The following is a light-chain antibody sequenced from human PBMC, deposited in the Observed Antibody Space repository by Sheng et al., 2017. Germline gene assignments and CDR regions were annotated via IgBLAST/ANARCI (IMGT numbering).Light chain of an antibody. J-gene: IGKJ1*01. CDR2: DAS. V-gene: IGKV1-13*02. CDR1: QGPRRA. CDR3: QHSYSTPRT. Sequence: AIQLTQSPPSLSASVGDRVTITCRASQGPRRALAWYQQKPGKAPRLLIFDASSLESGVPSRFSGSTSGTDFTLTISSLQPEDFASYYCQHSYSTPRTFGQGTKVDI.